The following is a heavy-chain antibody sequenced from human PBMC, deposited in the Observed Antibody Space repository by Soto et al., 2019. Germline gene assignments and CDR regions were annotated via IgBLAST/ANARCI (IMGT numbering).Heavy chain of an antibody. CDR3: ARAFYTSAYGPVAYYFDY. Sequence: GASVKVSCKASGYTFTSYPIHWVRQAPGQRLEWMGWINAGNGNTKYSQKFQGRVTITRDTSASTASMELSSLRSEDTAVYYCARAFYTSAYGPVAYYFDYWGQGTLVTVSS. V-gene: IGHV1-3*01. CDR1: GYTFTSYP. CDR2: INAGNGNT. J-gene: IGHJ4*02. D-gene: IGHD3-10*01.